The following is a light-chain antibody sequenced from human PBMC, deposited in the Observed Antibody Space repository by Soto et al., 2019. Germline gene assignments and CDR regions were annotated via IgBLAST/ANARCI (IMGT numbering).Light chain of an antibody. CDR2: GAS. CDR3: PQSYRKT. Sequence: EIVLKKSPGTLSLSPGDRATLSCRASQSVSSSYLGWYQQKPGHAPRLLMSGASSRSTAIHDRFSGSGSGTDFTLTISRVEPEDFAVYYHPQSYRKTVGEGTKAENK. CDR1: QSVSSSY. V-gene: IGKV3-20*01. J-gene: IGKJ4*02.